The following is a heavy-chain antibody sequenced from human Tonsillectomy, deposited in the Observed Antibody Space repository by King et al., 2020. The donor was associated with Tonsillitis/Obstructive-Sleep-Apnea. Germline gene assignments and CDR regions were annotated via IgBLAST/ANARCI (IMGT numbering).Heavy chain of an antibody. Sequence: VQLVESGGGLVQPGGSLRLSCAASGFTFSSYAMNWVRQAPGKGLEWVSAIISSGGSTYYADSVKGRFTISRDNSKNTLYLQMNSLRDEDTATYYCAKGYGGFDYWGQGTLVTVSS. J-gene: IGHJ4*02. CDR3: AKGYGGFDY. D-gene: IGHD4-23*01. CDR2: IISSGGST. V-gene: IGHV3-23*04. CDR1: GFTFSSYA.